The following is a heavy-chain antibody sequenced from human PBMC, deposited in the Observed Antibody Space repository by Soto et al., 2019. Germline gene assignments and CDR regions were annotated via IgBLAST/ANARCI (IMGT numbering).Heavy chain of an antibody. CDR1: GFTFSTHW. D-gene: IGHD4-4*01. Sequence: EVQLVESWGGLFQPGGALRLSCTASGFTFSTHWMHWVRQAPGKGLVWVSRVSSDGTNTIYADSVKGRFTISRDNARNTLYLQMNSLRVEDTAVYYCASSPLQSGYWGQGTLVTVSS. J-gene: IGHJ4*02. CDR2: VSSDGTNT. V-gene: IGHV3-74*01. CDR3: ASSPLQSGY.